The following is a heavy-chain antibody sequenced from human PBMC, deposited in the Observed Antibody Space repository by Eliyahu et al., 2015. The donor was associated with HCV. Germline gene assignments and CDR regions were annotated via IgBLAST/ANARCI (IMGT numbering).Heavy chain of an antibody. CDR3: AKGRYGTVDY. Sequence: WVSGIINSGGRTYYADSVKGRFTISRDNPKNTLYLQMNSLRAEDTAIYYCAKGRYGTVDYWGQGALGHRLL. CDR2: IINSGGRT. D-gene: IGHD4-17*01. V-gene: IGHV3-23*01. J-gene: IGHJ4*02.